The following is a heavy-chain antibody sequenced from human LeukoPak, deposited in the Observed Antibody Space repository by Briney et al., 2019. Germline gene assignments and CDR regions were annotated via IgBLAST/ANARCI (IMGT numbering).Heavy chain of an antibody. CDR1: GFTFSSYA. CDR3: SKDPSGASIVRYFDY. CDR2: FSVSGAST. D-gene: IGHD3-16*02. V-gene: IGHV3-23*01. J-gene: IGHJ4*02. Sequence: RSGGSLRLSCAASGFTFSSYAMSWVRQAPGKGLEWVSVFSVSGASTFYADSVKGRVSISRDNSKNTLYLQMNSLRAEDTAVYYCSKDPSGASIVRYFDYWGQGTLVIVSS.